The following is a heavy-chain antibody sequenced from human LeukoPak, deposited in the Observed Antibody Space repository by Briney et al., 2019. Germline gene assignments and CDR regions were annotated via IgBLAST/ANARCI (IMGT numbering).Heavy chain of an antibody. D-gene: IGHD1-1*01. V-gene: IGHV3-21*01. J-gene: IGHJ4*02. CDR2: ISSDSSNI. CDR3: ASKGYGPNY. CDR1: GFTFSSYN. Sequence: PGGSLRLSCAASGFTFSSYNMNWVRQAPGKGLEWVASISSDSSNIYHADSLKGRFTISRDNAKNSLYLQMNSLRAEDTAVYYCASKGYGPNYWGQGTLVTVSS.